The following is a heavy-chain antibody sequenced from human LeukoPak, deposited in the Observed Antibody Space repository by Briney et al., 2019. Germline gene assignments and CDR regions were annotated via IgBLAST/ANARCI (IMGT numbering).Heavy chain of an antibody. J-gene: IGHJ4*02. V-gene: IGHV1-2*02. Sequence: ASVKVSCKASGGTFSSYAISWVRQAPGQGLEWMGWINPNSGGTNYAQKFQGRVTMTRDTSISTAYMELSRLRSDDTAVYYCARYYSNFDYWGQGTLVTVSS. CDR2: INPNSGGT. D-gene: IGHD3-10*01. CDR1: GGTFSSYA. CDR3: ARYYSNFDY.